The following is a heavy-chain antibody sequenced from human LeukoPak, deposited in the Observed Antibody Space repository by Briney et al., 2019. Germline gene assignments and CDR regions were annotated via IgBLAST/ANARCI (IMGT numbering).Heavy chain of an antibody. D-gene: IGHD3-10*01. CDR3: AKVAEGYYYGSGSYYYFDY. CDR1: AFIFSNHA. J-gene: IGHJ4*02. CDR2: ISKSDGDT. Sequence: GGSLRLSCETSAFIFSNHAMSWVRQAPGKGLEWVSGISKSDGDTYYADSVKGRFTISRDNSKNTLYLQMNSLRVDDTALYYCAKVAEGYYYGSGSYYYFDYWGQGTLVTVSS. V-gene: IGHV3-23*01.